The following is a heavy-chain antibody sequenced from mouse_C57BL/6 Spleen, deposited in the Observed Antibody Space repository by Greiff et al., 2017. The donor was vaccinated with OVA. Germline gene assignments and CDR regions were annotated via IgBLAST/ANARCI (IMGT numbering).Heavy chain of an antibody. CDR2: IYPRDGST. CDR1: GYTFTSYD. Sequence: VKLQESGPELVKPGASVKLSCKASGYTFTSYDINWVKQRPGQGLEWIGWIYPRDGSTKYNEKFKGKATLTVDTSSSTAYMELHSLTSEDSAVYFCAKIYDGYYSYFDYWGQGTTLTVSS. V-gene: IGHV1-85*01. CDR3: AKIYDGYYSYFDY. D-gene: IGHD2-3*01. J-gene: IGHJ2*01.